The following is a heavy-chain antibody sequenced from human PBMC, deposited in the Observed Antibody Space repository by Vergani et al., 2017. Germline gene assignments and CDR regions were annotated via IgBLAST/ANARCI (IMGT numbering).Heavy chain of an antibody. CDR2: IYYSGST. D-gene: IGHD3-3*01. J-gene: IGHJ4*02. V-gene: IGHV4-59*08. CDR3: ARISGTIFGVVTD. Sequence: QVQLQESGPGPVKPSETLSLTCTVSGGSINSYYWSWIRQPPGKGLEWIGYIYYSGSTNYNPSLKSRVTISVDTSKNQFSLKLNSVTAADTAIYYCARISGTIFGVVTDWGQGTLVTVSS. CDR1: GGSINSYY.